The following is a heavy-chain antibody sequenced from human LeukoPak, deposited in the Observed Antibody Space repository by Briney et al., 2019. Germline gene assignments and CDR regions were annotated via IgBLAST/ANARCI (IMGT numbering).Heavy chain of an antibody. CDR1: GVSISSYY. J-gene: IGHJ4*02. Sequence: SETLSLTCTVSGVSISSYYGSWIRQSPGKGLEWIGYIYYSGNTNYNPSLKSRITISIDTSKNQFSLKLSSVTAADTAVYYCARVGSGCFDYWGQGTLVTVSS. D-gene: IGHD6-19*01. CDR3: ARVGSGCFDY. CDR2: IYYSGNT. V-gene: IGHV4-59*01.